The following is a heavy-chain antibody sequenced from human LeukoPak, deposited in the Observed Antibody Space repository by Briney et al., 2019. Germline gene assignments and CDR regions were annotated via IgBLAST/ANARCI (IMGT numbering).Heavy chain of an antibody. CDR3: ARGTDMTPFSGYYSFVY. Sequence: PSETLSLTCTVSGGSITGYYWTWIRQPAGKGLEWIGRVSDTGRAYYNPSLERQVTISLDTSNNRFSLKVTSVTAADTAVYYCARGTDMTPFSGYYSFVYWGQGTLVSVSS. CDR2: VSDTGRA. D-gene: IGHD5-12*01. J-gene: IGHJ4*02. CDR1: GGSITGYY. V-gene: IGHV4-4*07.